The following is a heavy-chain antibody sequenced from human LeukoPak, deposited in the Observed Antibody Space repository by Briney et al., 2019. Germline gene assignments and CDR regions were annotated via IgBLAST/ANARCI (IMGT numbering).Heavy chain of an antibody. V-gene: IGHV3-23*01. CDR2: ISDSGGRT. J-gene: IGHJ4*02. D-gene: IGHD3-22*01. Sequence: GGSLRLSCAVSGITLSNYGMSWVRQAPGKGPEWVAGISDSGGRTIYADSVKGRFTISRDNPKNTLYLQMNSLRAEDTAVYFCAKRGVVIRVILVGFHKEAYYFDSWGQGALVTVSS. CDR3: AKRGVVIRVILVGFHKEAYYFDS. CDR1: GITLSNYG.